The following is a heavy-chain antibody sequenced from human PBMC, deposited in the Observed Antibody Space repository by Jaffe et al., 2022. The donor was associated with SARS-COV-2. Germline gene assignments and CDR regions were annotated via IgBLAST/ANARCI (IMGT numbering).Heavy chain of an antibody. CDR2: IYYSGST. CDR3: ARQHYYDSSGYYRWFDP. D-gene: IGHD3-22*01. Sequence: QLQLQESGPGLVKPSETLSLTCTVSGGSISSSSYYWGWIRQPPGKGLEWIGSIYYSGSTYYNPSLKSRVTISVDTSKNQFSLKLSSVTAADTAVYYCARQHYYDSSGYYRWFDPWGQGTLVTVSS. V-gene: IGHV4-39*01. CDR1: GGSISSSSYY. J-gene: IGHJ5*02.